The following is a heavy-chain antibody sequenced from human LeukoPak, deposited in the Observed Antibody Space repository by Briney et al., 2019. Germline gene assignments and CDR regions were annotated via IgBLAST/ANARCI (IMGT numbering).Heavy chain of an antibody. CDR1: GFTVSSNY. D-gene: IGHD1-1*01. V-gene: IGHV3-53*01. CDR2: IYSGGST. CDR3: ARGPSGTRPY. J-gene: IGHJ4*02. Sequence: GGSLRLSCAASGFTVSSNYMSWVRQAPGKGLEWVSVIYSGGSTYYADSVKGRFTISRDNSKNTLYLQMNSLRADDTAVYFCARGPSGTRPYWGQGMLVTVSS.